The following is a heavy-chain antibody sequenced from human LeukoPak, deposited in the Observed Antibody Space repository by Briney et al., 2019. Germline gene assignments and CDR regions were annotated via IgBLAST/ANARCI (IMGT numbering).Heavy chain of an antibody. V-gene: IGHV3-11*04. D-gene: IGHD6-6*01. CDR2: ISSSGSTI. J-gene: IGHJ4*02. CDR1: GFTFSDYY. Sequence: KPGGSLRLSCAASGFTFSDYYMSWIRQAPGKGLEWVSYISSSGSTIYYADSVKGRFTISRDNAKNSLYLQMNSLRDEDTAVYYCAREYSSSSGSVSDYWGQGTLVTVSS. CDR3: AREYSSSSGSVSDY.